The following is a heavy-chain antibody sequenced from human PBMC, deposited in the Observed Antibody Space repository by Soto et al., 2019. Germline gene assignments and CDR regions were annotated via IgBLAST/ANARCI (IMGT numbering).Heavy chain of an antibody. V-gene: IGHV1-69*01. CDR1: GGTFSSYA. CDR3: ARARGDYYDSSGYYPYYYYYYGMDV. D-gene: IGHD3-22*01. CDR2: IIPIFGTA. Sequence: QVQLVQSGAEVKKPGSSVKVSCKASGGTFSSYAISWVRQAPGQGLEWMGGIIPIFGTANYAQKFQGRVTITADESTSTAYMELSSLRSEDTAVYYCARARGDYYDSSGYYPYYYYYYGMDVWGQGTTVTVSS. J-gene: IGHJ6*02.